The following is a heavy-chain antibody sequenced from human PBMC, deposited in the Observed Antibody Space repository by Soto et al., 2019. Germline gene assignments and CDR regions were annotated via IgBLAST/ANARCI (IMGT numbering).Heavy chain of an antibody. V-gene: IGHV3-33*01. J-gene: IGHJ6*02. Sequence: QVQLEESGGGVVQPGRSLRLSCAASGFTFSSYGMHWVRQAPGKGLEWVAVIWHDGSDNYYADSVKGRFTISRDNSKKTLYLQRNSLRAEDTAVYYCAINTRGVNYAMDVWGQGNTVTVSS. D-gene: IGHD3-10*01. CDR1: GFTFSSYG. CDR2: IWHDGSDN. CDR3: AINTRGVNYAMDV.